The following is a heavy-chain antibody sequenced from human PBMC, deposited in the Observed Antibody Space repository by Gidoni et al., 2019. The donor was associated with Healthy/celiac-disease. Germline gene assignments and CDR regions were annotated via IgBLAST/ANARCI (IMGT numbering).Heavy chain of an antibody. D-gene: IGHD4-17*01. CDR3: ATHSSTVSTGPYYYYYMDV. CDR2: IYYRVST. V-gene: IGHV4-39*01. J-gene: IGHJ6*03. CDR1: GGSLSSSSYY. Sequence: QLQLQESGPGLVKPSETLSLTCTVSGGSLSSSSYYWGWISQPPGKGLGWSVSIYYRVSTYYDPSPTSRVTISVDTSKNQFSLKLSSVTAADTAVYYCATHSSTVSTGPYYYYYMDVWGKGTTVTVSS.